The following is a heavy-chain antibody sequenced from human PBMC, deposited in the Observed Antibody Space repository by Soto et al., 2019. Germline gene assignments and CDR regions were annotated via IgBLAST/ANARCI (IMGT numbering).Heavy chain of an antibody. CDR3: ARTGYYYEADY. D-gene: IGHD3-22*01. CDR1: GGSISSGGYY. Sequence: QVQLQESGPGLVKPSQTLSLTCTVSGGSISSGGYYWSWIRQHPGKGLEWIGYIYYSGSTYYNPSLKXRXTXSXXTSKNQFSLKLSSVTAADTAVYYCARTGYYYEADYWGQGTLVTVSS. CDR2: IYYSGST. V-gene: IGHV4-31*03. J-gene: IGHJ4*02.